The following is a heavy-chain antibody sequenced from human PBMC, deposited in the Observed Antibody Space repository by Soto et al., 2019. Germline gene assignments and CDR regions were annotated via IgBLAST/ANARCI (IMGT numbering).Heavy chain of an antibody. CDR2: IYHSGST. CDR3: ARGLAVAANKGGRKAIWLDP. V-gene: IGHV4-30-2*01. Sequence: SSETLSLTCAVSGGSISSGGYSWSWIRQPPGKGLEWIGYIYHSGSTYYNPSLKSRVTISVDRSKNQFSLKLSSVTAADTAVYYCARGLAVAANKGGRKAIWLDPWGQGTMVTVYS. D-gene: IGHD6-19*01. J-gene: IGHJ5*02. CDR1: GGSISSGGYS.